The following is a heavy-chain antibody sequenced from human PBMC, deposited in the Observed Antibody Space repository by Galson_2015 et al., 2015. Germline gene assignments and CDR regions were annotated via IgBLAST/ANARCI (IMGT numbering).Heavy chain of an antibody. CDR3: ARDSSGYFYGRGAFDI. D-gene: IGHD3-22*01. CDR1: GFTVSSNY. V-gene: IGHV3-66*01. J-gene: IGHJ3*02. Sequence: SLRLSCAASGFTVSSNYMSWVRQAPGMGLEWVSVIYSGGSTYYADSVKGRFTISRDNSKNTLYLQMGSLRAEDMAVYYCARDSSGYFYGRGAFDISGQGTMVTVSS. CDR2: IYSGGST.